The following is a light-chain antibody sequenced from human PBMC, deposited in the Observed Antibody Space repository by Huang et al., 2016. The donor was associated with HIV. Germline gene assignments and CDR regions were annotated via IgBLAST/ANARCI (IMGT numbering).Light chain of an antibody. Sequence: DIQMTQSPSSLSASVGDRFHITCRASQDISNYLAWYQQKPGKAPNLLIYAEATLESGVPSRFSGSGSGKDFTLTISSLQPEDVATYYCQKYNSAPPTFGQGTKVEIK. V-gene: IGKV1-27*01. CDR1: QDISNY. CDR2: AEA. J-gene: IGKJ1*01. CDR3: QKYNSAPPT.